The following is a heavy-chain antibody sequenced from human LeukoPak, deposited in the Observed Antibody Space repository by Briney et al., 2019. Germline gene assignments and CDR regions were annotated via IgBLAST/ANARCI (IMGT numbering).Heavy chain of an antibody. CDR1: GFTFSIYW. D-gene: IGHD3/OR15-3a*01. V-gene: IGHV3-74*01. CDR3: AKENESPDL. CDR2: MNSDGSIT. Sequence: GGSLRLSCAASGFTFSIYWMHWDRQAPGQGLGWVSNMNSDGSITNYADSVKGRFTISRDNAKNSLYLQLNNLGVEDTGIYYCAKENESPDLWGQGTLVTVSS. J-gene: IGHJ4*02.